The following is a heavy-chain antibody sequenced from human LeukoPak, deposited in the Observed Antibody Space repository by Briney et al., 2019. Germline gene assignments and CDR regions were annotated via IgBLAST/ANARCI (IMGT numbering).Heavy chain of an antibody. J-gene: IGHJ5*02. Sequence: PGGSLRLSCAVSGFTFSDYNMNWLRQAPGKGLEWVSSISSSSSYIYYADSVKGRFTISRDNAKNSLYLQMNSLRAEDTAVYYCARDSLQYYYDSTRFFDPWGQGTLVTVSS. V-gene: IGHV3-21*01. CDR2: ISSSSSYI. CDR3: ARDSLQYYYDSTRFFDP. D-gene: IGHD3-22*01. CDR1: GFTFSDYN.